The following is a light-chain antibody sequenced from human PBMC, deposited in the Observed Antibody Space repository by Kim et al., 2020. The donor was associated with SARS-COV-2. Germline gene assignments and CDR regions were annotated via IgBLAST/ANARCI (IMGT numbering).Light chain of an antibody. J-gene: IGKJ4*01. Sequence: VSPGERATLSCRASQTIGNNLAWYQQKPGQAPRLLIYGASTRATGVPARFSGSGSGTDFTLTISGLQSEDFAVYYCQQYNNWPPPFGGGTKVDIK. CDR1: QTIGNN. V-gene: IGKV3-15*01. CDR3: QQYNNWPPP. CDR2: GAS.